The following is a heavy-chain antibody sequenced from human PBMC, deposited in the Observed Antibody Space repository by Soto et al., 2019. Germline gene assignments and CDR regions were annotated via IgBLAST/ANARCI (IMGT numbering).Heavy chain of an antibody. CDR3: ARARANVAPHWFDH. D-gene: IGHD5-12*01. Sequence: QVQLVQSGAEVKKPGASVKVSCKASGYTFSDYYVHWVRQAPGQGLEWMGWINPYSGATNYAQKFQDWVTMTGDASVSTAYLELTSLVSDDTAVYYCARARANVAPHWFDHWGQGTLVIVSS. CDR2: INPYSGAT. V-gene: IGHV1-2*04. CDR1: GYTFSDYY. J-gene: IGHJ5*02.